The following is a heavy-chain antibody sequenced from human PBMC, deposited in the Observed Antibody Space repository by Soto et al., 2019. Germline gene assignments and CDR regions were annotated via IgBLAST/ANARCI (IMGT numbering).Heavy chain of an antibody. CDR1: GFMRSTTD. Sequence: GRSLKRYSVSSGFMRSTTDMSWVRQAPGKGLEWLTTIEGSGEITYYADSVKGRFTISRDNSKSTVYLQMDSLTADDTAVYFCVKNSGWFNTWGQGTPVTVSS. CDR3: VKNSGWFNT. J-gene: IGHJ5*02. V-gene: IGHV3-23*01. D-gene: IGHD3-10*01. CDR2: IEGSGEIT.